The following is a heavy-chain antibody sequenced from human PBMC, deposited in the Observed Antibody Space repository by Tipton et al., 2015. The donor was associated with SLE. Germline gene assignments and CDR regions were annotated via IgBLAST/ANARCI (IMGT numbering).Heavy chain of an antibody. CDR3: ARFMISVGFGY. CDR2: ISYSGST. D-gene: IGHD3-16*01. V-gene: IGHV4-31*03. J-gene: IGHJ4*02. Sequence: TLSLTCTVSGGSMNIGVLYWGWIRQHPGKGLEWIGYISYSGSTYYNPSLKSRITISVDTSQNQFSLKLSSVTAADTAVYYCARFMISVGFGYWGQGTLVTVSS. CDR1: GGSMNIGVLY.